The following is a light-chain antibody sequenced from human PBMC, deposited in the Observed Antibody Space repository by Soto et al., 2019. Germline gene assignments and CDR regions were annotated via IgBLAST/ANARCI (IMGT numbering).Light chain of an antibody. CDR3: QVWDISSVHPVV. Sequence: SYELTQPPSVSVAPGQTARITCGGNNIGSQSVHWYQQKPGQAPVLVIYYNSDRPSGIPERFSGSKSGNTATLTISRVEAGDEADYYCQVWDISSVHPVVFGGGTKLTVL. CDR2: YNS. CDR1: NIGSQS. V-gene: IGLV3-21*04. J-gene: IGLJ2*01.